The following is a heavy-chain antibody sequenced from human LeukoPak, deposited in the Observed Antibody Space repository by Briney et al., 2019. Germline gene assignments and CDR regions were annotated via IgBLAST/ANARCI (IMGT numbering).Heavy chain of an antibody. CDR1: GGSFSGYY. J-gene: IGHJ4*02. CDR2: INHSGST. V-gene: IGHV4-34*01. CDR3: ARGRVYDYVWGSYISLFDY. D-gene: IGHD3-16*01. Sequence: SETLSLTCAVYGGSFSGYYWSWIRQPPGKGLEWIGEINHSGSTNYNPSLKSRVTISVDTSKNQFSLKLSSVTAADTAVYYCARGRVYDYVWGSYISLFDYLGQGTLVTVSS.